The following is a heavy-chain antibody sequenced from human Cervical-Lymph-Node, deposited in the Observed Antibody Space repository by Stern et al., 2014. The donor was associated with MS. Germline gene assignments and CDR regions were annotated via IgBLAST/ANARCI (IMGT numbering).Heavy chain of an antibody. Sequence: VQLVESGPEVKRPGESLKISCQASGYTFTSYWIGWVRQMPGKGLEWIAIIFPGGSAIRYRPSFQGPVPISADKSSSTAYLQWNNLRASDTAIYYCARQRYFDYWGQGTLVTVSS. V-gene: IGHV5-51*01. CDR3: ARQRYFDY. J-gene: IGHJ4*02. CDR1: GYTFTSYW. CDR2: IFPGGSAI.